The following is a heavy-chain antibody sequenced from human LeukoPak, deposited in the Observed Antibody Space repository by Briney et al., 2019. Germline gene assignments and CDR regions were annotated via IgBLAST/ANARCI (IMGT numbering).Heavy chain of an antibody. J-gene: IGHJ3*01. CDR3: ARAPALEGTEDYRDFGGVESVDAFDV. D-gene: IGHD4-23*01. V-gene: IGHV1-18*01. CDR2: ISAYNGNT. CDR1: GYTFTSYD. Sequence: GASVKVSCKASGYTFTSYDINWVRQATGQGLEWMGWISAYNGNTNYAQKLQGRVTMTTDTSTGTAYMELRSLRSDDTAVYYCARAPALEGTEDYRDFGGVESVDAFDVWGQGTMVTVFS.